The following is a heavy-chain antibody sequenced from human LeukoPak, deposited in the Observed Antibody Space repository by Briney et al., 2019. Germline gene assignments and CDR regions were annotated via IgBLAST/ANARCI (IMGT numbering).Heavy chain of an antibody. D-gene: IGHD6-13*01. CDR3: ARVGSSSFAFDI. V-gene: IGHV3-66*01. CDR2: VYSGGGT. J-gene: IGHJ3*02. CDR1: GFTVSSNY. Sequence: GGSLRLSCAASGFTVSSNYMSWVRQAPGKGLEWVSVVYSGGGTYYANSVKGRFTISRDNSKDTLYLQMNSLRAEDTAVHYCARVGSSSFAFDIWGQGTMVTVSS.